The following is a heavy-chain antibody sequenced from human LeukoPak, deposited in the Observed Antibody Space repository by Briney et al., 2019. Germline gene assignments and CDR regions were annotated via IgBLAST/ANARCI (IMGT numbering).Heavy chain of an antibody. CDR3: ARILDLVTTKTIDY. Sequence: SSETLSLTCTVSGVSMSSSSYYWAWIRQSPGKGLEWIGSVYYSGTTHYESSLKSRVSISIDTSKMQFALKVNSVTVADTAVYYCARILDLVTTKTIDYWGQGSLVIVSS. D-gene: IGHD2-21*02. J-gene: IGHJ4*02. CDR2: VYYSGTT. V-gene: IGHV4-39*06. CDR1: GVSMSSSSYY.